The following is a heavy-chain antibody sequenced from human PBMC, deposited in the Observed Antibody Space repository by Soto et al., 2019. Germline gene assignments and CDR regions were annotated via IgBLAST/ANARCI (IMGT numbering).Heavy chain of an antibody. CDR2: IYYSGST. J-gene: IGHJ4*02. V-gene: IGHV4-31*03. CDR1: GGSISSGGYY. CDR3: ARDLSGYSKFDY. D-gene: IGHD3-22*01. Sequence: PSETLSLTCTVSGGSISSGGYYWSWIRQHPGKGLEWIGYIYYSGSTYYNPSLKSRVTISVDTSKNQFSLKLSSVTAADTAVYYCARDLSGYSKFDYWGQGTLVTVS.